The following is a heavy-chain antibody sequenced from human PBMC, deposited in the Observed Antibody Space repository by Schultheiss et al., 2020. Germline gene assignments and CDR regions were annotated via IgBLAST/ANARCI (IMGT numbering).Heavy chain of an antibody. CDR3: SRESAYHFDY. V-gene: IGHV3-11*01. CDR2: VSSSGTTI. CDR1: GFTFSDYY. Sequence: GGSLRLSCAASGFTFSDYYMSWIRQAPGKGLEWVSFVSSSGTTIYYADSVKGRFTISRDNAKNSLYLQMNSLRAEDTAVYYCSRESAYHFDYWGQGTLVTLSS. D-gene: IGHD3-16*01. J-gene: IGHJ4*02.